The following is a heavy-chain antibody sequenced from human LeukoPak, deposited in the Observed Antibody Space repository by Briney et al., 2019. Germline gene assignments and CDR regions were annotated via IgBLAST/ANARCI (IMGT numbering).Heavy chain of an antibody. CDR2: IYHSGST. CDR3: ARSPIGYCSGGRLCYYYYGMDV. J-gene: IGHJ6*02. CDR1: GGSISSGGYY. D-gene: IGHD2-15*01. Sequence: SETLSLTCTVSGGSISSGGYYWSWIRQPPGKGLEWIGYIYHSGSTYYNPSLKSRVTISVDRSKNQFSLKLSSVTAADTAVYYCARSPIGYCSGGRLCYYYYGMDVWGQGTTVTVSS. V-gene: IGHV4-30-2*01.